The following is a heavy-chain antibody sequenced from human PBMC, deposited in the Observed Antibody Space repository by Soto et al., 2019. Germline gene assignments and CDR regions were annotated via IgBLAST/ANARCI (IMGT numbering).Heavy chain of an antibody. D-gene: IGHD3-3*01. CDR2: ISYDGSNK. J-gene: IGHJ3*02. Sequence: GGSLRLSCAASGFTFSSYAMHWVRQAPGKGLEWVAVISYDGSNKYYADSVKGRFTISRDNSKNTLYLQMNSLRAEDTAVYYCARDLSAKGAFDIWGQGTMVTVSS. CDR3: ARDLSAKGAFDI. V-gene: IGHV3-30-3*01. CDR1: GFTFSSYA.